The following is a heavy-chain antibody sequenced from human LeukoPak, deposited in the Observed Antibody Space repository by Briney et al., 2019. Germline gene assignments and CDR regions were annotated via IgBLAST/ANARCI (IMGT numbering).Heavy chain of an antibody. CDR2: ISSSSSYI. CDR3: ARGLCSSTSCHPYYFDY. J-gene: IGHJ4*02. D-gene: IGHD2-2*01. Sequence: GGSLRLSCAASGFTFSSYSMNWVRQAPGKGLERVSSISSSSSYIYYADSVKGRFTISRDDAKNSLYLQMNSLRAEDTAVYYCARGLCSSTSCHPYYFDYWGQGTLVTVSS. V-gene: IGHV3-21*01. CDR1: GFTFSSYS.